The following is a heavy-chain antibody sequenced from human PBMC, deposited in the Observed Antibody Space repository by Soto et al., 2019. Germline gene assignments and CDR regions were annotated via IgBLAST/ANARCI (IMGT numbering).Heavy chain of an antibody. V-gene: IGHV5-51*01. CDR2: IYSGDSDT. CDR3: ASHRSSPVDI. D-gene: IGHD6-6*01. CDR1: GYSFTNYW. Sequence: GESLKISCKASGYSFTNYWIGWVRQMPGKGLEWMGIIYSGDSDTRYSPSFQGQVTISADKSISTAYLQWSSLKASDTAMYYCASHRSSPVDIWGQGTTVTVSS. J-gene: IGHJ3*02.